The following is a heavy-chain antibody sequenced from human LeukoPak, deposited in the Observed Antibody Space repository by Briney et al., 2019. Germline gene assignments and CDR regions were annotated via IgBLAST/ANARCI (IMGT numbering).Heavy chain of an antibody. CDR1: GGSFSGYY. J-gene: IGHJ4*02. CDR2: INHSGST. Sequence: SETLSLTCAVYGGSFSGYYWSWVRQPPGKGLEWIGEINHSGSTNYNPSLKSRVTISVDTSKNQFSLKLNSVTGADTAVYYCARGLARFGYGALLDYWGQGTLVTVSS. CDR3: ARGLARFGYGALLDY. V-gene: IGHV4-34*01. D-gene: IGHD4/OR15-4a*01.